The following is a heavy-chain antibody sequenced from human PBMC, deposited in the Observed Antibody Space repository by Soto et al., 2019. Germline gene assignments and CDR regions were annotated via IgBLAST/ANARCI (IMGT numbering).Heavy chain of an antibody. CDR2: IYYSGTT. Sequence: QVQLQESGPGLVKPSQTLSLTCTVSGVSISSGDYYWSWIRQPPGKGLEWIGYIYYSGTTYYNPSLKSRVTISVDTSKNQFSLRLSSVTAADTAVYYCARVTYSTYVLWFDPWGQGTLVTVSS. J-gene: IGHJ5*02. V-gene: IGHV4-30-4*01. CDR1: GVSISSGDYY. D-gene: IGHD4-4*01. CDR3: ARVTYSTYVLWFDP.